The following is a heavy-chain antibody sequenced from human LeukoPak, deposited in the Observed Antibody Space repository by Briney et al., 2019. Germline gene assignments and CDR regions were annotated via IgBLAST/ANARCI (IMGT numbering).Heavy chain of an antibody. D-gene: IGHD3-3*01. CDR3: AKVRAEWLKWPYYMDV. CDR2: ISGSGGST. J-gene: IGHJ6*03. CDR1: GFTFSSYG. Sequence: GGSLRLSCAASGFTFSSYGMHWVRQAPGKGLEWVSAISGSGGSTYYADSVKGRFTISRDNSKNTLYLQMNSLRAEDTAVYYCAKVRAEWLKWPYYMDVWGKGTTVTVSS. V-gene: IGHV3-23*01.